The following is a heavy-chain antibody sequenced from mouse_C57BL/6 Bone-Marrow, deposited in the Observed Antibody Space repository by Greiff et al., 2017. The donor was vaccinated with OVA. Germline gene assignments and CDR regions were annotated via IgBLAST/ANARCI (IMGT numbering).Heavy chain of an antibody. J-gene: IGHJ4*01. CDR2: IDPSDSYT. V-gene: IGHV1-69*01. CDR1: GYTFTSYW. Sequence: VQLQQPGAELVMPGASVKLSCKASGYTFTSYWMHWVKQRPGQGLEWIGEIDPSDSYTNYNQKFKGKSTLTVDKSSSTAYMQLSSLTSEDSAFYYCARDDSNYDYYAMDYWGQGTSVTVSS. CDR3: ARDDSNYDYYAMDY. D-gene: IGHD2-5*01.